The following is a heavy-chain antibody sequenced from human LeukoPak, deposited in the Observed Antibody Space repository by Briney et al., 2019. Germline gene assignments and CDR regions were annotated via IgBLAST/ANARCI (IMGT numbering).Heavy chain of an antibody. CDR2: IIPIFGTA. D-gene: IGHD6-13*01. Sequence: GASVKVSCKASGGTFSSYAISWVRQAPGQGLEWMGGIIPIFGTANYAQKFQGRVTITTDESTSTAYMELSSLRSEDTAVYYCARAYGAAAGTVAQTNGAFDIWGQGTMVTVSS. J-gene: IGHJ3*02. V-gene: IGHV1-69*05. CDR3: ARAYGAAAGTVAQTNGAFDI. CDR1: GGTFSSYA.